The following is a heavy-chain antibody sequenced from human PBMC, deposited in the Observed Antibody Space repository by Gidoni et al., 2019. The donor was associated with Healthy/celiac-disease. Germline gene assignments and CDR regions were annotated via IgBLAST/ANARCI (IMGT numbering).Heavy chain of an antibody. CDR1: GYTFTGYY. Sequence: QVQLVQSGAEVKKPGASVKVSCNAFGYTFTGYYMHWVRQAPGQGLEWMAWINPNSGGTNYAQKFQGRVTMTRDTSISTAYMELSRLRSDDTAVYDCASNSVAGYYYYMDVWGKGTTVTVSS. V-gene: IGHV1-2*02. D-gene: IGHD6-13*01. CDR3: ASNSVAGYYYYMDV. J-gene: IGHJ6*03. CDR2: INPNSGGT.